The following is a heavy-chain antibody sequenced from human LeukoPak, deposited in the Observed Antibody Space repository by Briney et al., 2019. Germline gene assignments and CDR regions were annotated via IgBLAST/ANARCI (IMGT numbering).Heavy chain of an antibody. D-gene: IGHD3-22*01. Sequence: GGSLRLSCAASGFTFNTLWMSWVRQAPGKGLEWVSSITSSSSYIYYADSVKGRFTISRDNAKNSLYLQMKSLRAEDTAVYYCARDGTPYYYDSSGYYDWFDPWGQGTLVTVSS. CDR3: ARDGTPYYYDSSGYYDWFDP. CDR2: ITSSSSYI. V-gene: IGHV3-21*01. J-gene: IGHJ5*02. CDR1: GFTFNTLW.